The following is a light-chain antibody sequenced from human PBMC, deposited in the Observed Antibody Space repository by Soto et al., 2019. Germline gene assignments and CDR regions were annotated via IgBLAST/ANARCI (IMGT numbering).Light chain of an antibody. V-gene: IGLV1-40*01. CDR3: QSYDSSLSGVV. CDR1: SSNIGAGYH. J-gene: IGLJ2*01. CDR2: GNS. Sequence: QPVLTQPPSVSGAPGQRVTISCTGSSSNIGAGYHVHWYQQLPGTAPKLLIYGNSNRPSGVPDRFSGSKSGTSASLAITGLQAEDEADYYGQSYDSSLSGVVFGGGTKLTVL.